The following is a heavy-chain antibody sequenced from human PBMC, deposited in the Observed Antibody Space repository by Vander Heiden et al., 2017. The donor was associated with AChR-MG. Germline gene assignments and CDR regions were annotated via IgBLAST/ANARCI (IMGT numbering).Heavy chain of an antibody. D-gene: IGHD2-15*01. CDR2: IYHSGST. V-gene: IGHV4-30-2*01. CDR1: GGSISSGGYS. J-gene: IGHJ5*02. CDR3: ARGHLGWGYCSGGSCYSDWFDP. Sequence: QLQLQESGSGLVKPSQTLSLTCAVSGGSISSGGYSWSWIRQPPGKGLEWIGYIYHSGSTYYNPSLKSRVTISVDRSKNQFSLKLSSVTAADTAVYYCARGHLGWGYCSGGSCYSDWFDPWGQGTLVTVSS.